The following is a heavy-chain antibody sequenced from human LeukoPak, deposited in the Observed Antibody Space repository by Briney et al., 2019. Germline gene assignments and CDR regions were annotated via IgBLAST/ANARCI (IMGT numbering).Heavy chain of an antibody. J-gene: IGHJ4*02. CDR3: ARDAWSVRSYFDY. V-gene: IGHV3-74*01. D-gene: IGHD2-8*01. CDR2: LSTDGTTT. CDR1: GFTFSTYW. Sequence: GGSLRLSCAASGFTFSTYWMHWVRQAPGKGLVWVSRLSTDGTTTVYADSVRGRFTISRDNSENTLYLQMNSLRGEDTAVYYCARDAWSVRSYFDYWGQGTLATVSS.